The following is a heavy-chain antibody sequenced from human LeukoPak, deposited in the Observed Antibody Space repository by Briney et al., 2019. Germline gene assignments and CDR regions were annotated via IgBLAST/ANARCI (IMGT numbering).Heavy chain of an antibody. J-gene: IGHJ4*02. CDR3: ARSQARAPRLDY. CDR2: IYYSGST. CDR1: GGSISSYY. V-gene: IGHV4-59*08. Sequence: SETLSLTCTVSGGSISSYYWSWIRQPPGKGLEWIGYIYYSGSTNYNPSLKSRVTISVDTSKNQFSLKLSSVTAADTAVYYCARSQARAPRLDYWGQGTLVTVSS.